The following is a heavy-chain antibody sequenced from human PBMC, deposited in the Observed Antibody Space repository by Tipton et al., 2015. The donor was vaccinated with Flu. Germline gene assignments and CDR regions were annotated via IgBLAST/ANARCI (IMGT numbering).Heavy chain of an antibody. V-gene: IGHV3-23*01. D-gene: IGHD6-19*01. CDR3: AKVIPELVAGLDY. CDR2: ISGGGAIR. CDR1: GFHFSGYW. J-gene: IGHJ4*02. Sequence: SLRLSCTASGFHFSGYWMHWVRQAPGKGLEWVSAISGGGAIRYFADSVKGRFTISRDNSKNMLYLQMNSLRPEDTAIYYCAKVIPELVAGLDYWGQGTLVTVPS.